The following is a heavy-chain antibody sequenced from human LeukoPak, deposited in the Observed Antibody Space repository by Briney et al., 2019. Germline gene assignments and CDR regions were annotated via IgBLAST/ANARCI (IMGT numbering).Heavy chain of an antibody. D-gene: IGHD3-3*01. CDR3: ARGSSVFGVAEYYYGMDV. CDR1: GFTFSSYG. Sequence: GRSLRLSCAASGFTFSSYGMHWVRQAPGKGLEWVAVIWYDGSNKYYADSVKGRFTISRDNSKNTLYLQMNSLRAEDTAVYYCARGSSVFGVAEYYYGMDVWGQGTTVTVS. CDR2: IWYDGSNK. J-gene: IGHJ6*02. V-gene: IGHV3-33*01.